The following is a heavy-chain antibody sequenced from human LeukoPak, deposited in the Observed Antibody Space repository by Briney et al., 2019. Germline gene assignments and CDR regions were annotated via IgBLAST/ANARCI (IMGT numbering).Heavy chain of an antibody. CDR2: IAWNSGSM. V-gene: IGHV3-9*01. CDR1: GFTFDDYA. D-gene: IGHD3-22*01. Sequence: PGRSLRLSCAAAGFTFDDYAMHWVRQAPGKGLEWVSSIAWNSGSMEYADSVKGRFTISRDNAKKLLYLQMNSLRTEDTALYYCAKDLQGYDTSGYPDSWGQGTLVTVSS. CDR3: AKDLQGYDTSGYPDS. J-gene: IGHJ4*02.